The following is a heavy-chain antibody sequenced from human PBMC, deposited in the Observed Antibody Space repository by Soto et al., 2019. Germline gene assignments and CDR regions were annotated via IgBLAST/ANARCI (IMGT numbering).Heavy chain of an antibody. CDR1: GGSFSGYY. Sequence: PSETLSLTCAVYGGSFSGYYWSWIRQPPGKGLEWIGEINHSGSTNYNPSLKSRVTISVDTSKNQFSLKLSSVTAADTAVYYCARRTPFWSGYFGSHYYMDVWGKGTTVTVSS. CDR3: ARRTPFWSGYFGSHYYMDV. CDR2: INHSGST. J-gene: IGHJ6*03. V-gene: IGHV4-34*01. D-gene: IGHD3-3*01.